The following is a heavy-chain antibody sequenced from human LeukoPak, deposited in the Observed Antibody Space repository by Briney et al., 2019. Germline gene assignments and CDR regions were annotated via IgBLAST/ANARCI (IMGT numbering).Heavy chain of an antibody. CDR1: GDSIRSYY. CDR3: ARPGKYYGSGHGRGYFDY. J-gene: IGHJ4*02. CDR2: IYTSGST. Sequence: SETLSLTCTVSGDSIRSYYWSWIRQPAGKGLEWIGHIYTSGSTNYDPSLKSRVTMSVDTSKNQFSLKLSSVTAADTAVYYCARPGKYYGSGHGRGYFDYWGQGTLVTVSS. V-gene: IGHV4-4*07. D-gene: IGHD3-10*01.